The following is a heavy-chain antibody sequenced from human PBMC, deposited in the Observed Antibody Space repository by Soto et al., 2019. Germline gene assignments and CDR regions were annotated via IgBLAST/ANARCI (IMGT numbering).Heavy chain of an antibody. CDR1: GFTFSSYW. D-gene: IGHD6-13*01. CDR2: IKQDGSEK. CDR3: ARDSAAAGQLGRAFDI. V-gene: IGHV3-7*03. J-gene: IGHJ3*02. Sequence: GGSLRLSCAASGFTFSSYWMSWVRQAPGKGLEWVANIKQDGSEKYYVDSVKGRFTISRDNAKNSLYLQMNSLRAEDTAVYDCARDSAAAGQLGRAFDIWGQGTMVTVSS.